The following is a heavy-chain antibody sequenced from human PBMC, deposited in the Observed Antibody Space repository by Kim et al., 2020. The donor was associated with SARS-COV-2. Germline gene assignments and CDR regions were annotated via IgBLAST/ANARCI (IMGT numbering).Heavy chain of an antibody. J-gene: IGHJ4*02. Sequence: TYSPPSLKDRVTISVDTSKNQFSLKLSSVTAADTAVYYCARGSSWYPFDYWGQGTLVTVSS. CDR2: T. CDR3: ARGSSWYPFDY. V-gene: IGHV4-34*01. D-gene: IGHD6-13*01.